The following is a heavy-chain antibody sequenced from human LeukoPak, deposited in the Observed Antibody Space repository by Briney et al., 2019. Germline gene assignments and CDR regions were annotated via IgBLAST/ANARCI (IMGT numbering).Heavy chain of an antibody. V-gene: IGHV4-30-2*01. CDR2: IYHSGST. J-gene: IGHJ4*02. Sequence: TSSETLSLTCTVSGGSISSGGYYWSWIRQPPGKGLEWIGYIYHSGSTYYNPSLKSRVTISVDRSKNQFSLKLSSVTAADTAVYYCASVPRYCSSTSCSHFDYWGQGTLVTVPS. D-gene: IGHD2-2*01. CDR3: ASVPRYCSSTSCSHFDY. CDR1: GGSISSGGYY.